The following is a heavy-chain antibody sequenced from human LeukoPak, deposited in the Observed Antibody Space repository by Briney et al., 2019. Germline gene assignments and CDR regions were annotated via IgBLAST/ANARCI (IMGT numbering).Heavy chain of an antibody. Sequence: ASVKVSCKASGYTFSGYYMHWVRQAPGQGLEWMGWINPNSGGTDYAQKFQGRVTMTRDTSISTAYMELSRLRSDDTAVYYCASYPRYSSSPPFDYWGQGTLVSVSS. CDR3: ASYPRYSSSPPFDY. CDR1: GYTFSGYY. D-gene: IGHD6-6*01. V-gene: IGHV1-2*02. CDR2: INPNSGGT. J-gene: IGHJ4*02.